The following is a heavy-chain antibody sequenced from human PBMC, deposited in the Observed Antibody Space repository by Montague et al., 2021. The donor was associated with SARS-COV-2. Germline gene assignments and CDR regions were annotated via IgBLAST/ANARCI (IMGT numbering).Heavy chain of an antibody. CDR2: IYYSGST. J-gene: IGHJ4*02. V-gene: IGHV4-34*09. Sequence: TLSLTCAVYGGSLSGYYWSWIRQPPGKGLEWIGYIYYSGSTYYNPSLKSRVTISVDTSKNQFSLKLSSVTAADTAVYYCARVKSMITFGGVIVLFDYWGQGTLVTVSS. CDR1: GGSLSGYY. D-gene: IGHD3-16*02. CDR3: ARVKSMITFGGVIVLFDY.